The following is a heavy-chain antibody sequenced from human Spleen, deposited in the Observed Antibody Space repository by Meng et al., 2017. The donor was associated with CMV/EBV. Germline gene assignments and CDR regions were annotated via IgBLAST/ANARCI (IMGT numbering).Heavy chain of an antibody. CDR1: GGSISSSSYY. CDR3: ARLASSSWWGNFDY. J-gene: IGHJ4*02. CDR2: IYYSGST. Sequence: SETLSLTCTVSGGSISSSSYYWGWIRQPPGKGLEWIGSIYYSGSTYYNPSLKSRVTISVDTSKNQFSLKLSSVTAADTAVYYCARLASSSWWGNFDYWGQGTPVTVSS. D-gene: IGHD6-13*01. V-gene: IGHV4-39*01.